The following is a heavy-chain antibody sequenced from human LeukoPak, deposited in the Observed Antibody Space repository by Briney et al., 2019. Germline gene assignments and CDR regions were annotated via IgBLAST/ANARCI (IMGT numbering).Heavy chain of an antibody. Sequence: VGCLRLSCAASGVTVSSDYMSWVREAPGEGLGWVSAISGNNGATYYADSVKARFTISRDNSKNTLYLQINSLRAEDTAVYYCARKSWENWFDSWGQGALVTVSS. D-gene: IGHD1-26*01. CDR3: ARKSWENWFDS. CDR1: GVTVSSDY. V-gene: IGHV3-23*01. CDR2: ISGNNGAT. J-gene: IGHJ5*01.